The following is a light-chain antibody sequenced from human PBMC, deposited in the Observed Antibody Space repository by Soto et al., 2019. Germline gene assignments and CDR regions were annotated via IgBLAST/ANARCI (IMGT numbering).Light chain of an antibody. CDR3: SSYTTSGTLYV. V-gene: IGLV2-14*01. J-gene: IGLJ1*01. CDR1: SSDVGAYNY. Sequence: QSALTQPASVSGSPGQSITISCSGTSSDVGAYNYVSWYQQHPGKAPKLMIYDVSNRPSGVSNRFSGSKSGNTVSLTISGLQAEDEADYYCSSYTTSGTLYVFGTGTKVTVL. CDR2: DVS.